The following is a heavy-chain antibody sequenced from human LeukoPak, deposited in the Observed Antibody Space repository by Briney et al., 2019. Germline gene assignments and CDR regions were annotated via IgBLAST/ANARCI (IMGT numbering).Heavy chain of an antibody. CDR2: ISSSGSTI. D-gene: IGHD2/OR15-2a*01. J-gene: IGHJ6*03. V-gene: IGHV3-48*03. CDR1: GFTFSSYE. Sequence: GGSLRLSCAASGFTFSSYEMNWVRQAPGKGLEWVSYISSSGSTIYYADSVKGRFTISRDNAKNSLYLQMNSLRAEDTAVYYCARELSPSPDRDYYYYYYMDVWGKGTTVTVSS. CDR3: ARELSPSPDRDYYYYYYMDV.